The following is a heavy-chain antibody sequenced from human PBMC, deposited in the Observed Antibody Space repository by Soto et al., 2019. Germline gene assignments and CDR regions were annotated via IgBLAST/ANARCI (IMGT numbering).Heavy chain of an antibody. J-gene: IGHJ1*01. CDR3: VRRYCTTSPCSGDFQF. Sequence: ASVKGSCKASRYKFTTYFMHWGRQAPEQGLEWMGMIHPSGDTGYAQKFRGRVTITIDTSTTTAYMELRNLTSEDKAVYFSVRRYCTTSPCSGDFQFWGQGTLVTVSS. V-gene: IGHV1-46*01. D-gene: IGHD2-15*01. CDR2: IHPSGDT. CDR1: RYKFTTYF.